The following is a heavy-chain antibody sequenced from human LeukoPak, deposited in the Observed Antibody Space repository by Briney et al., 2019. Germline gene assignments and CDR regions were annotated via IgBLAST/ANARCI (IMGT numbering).Heavy chain of an antibody. Sequence: GGSLRLSCAASGFTFSSYAMHWVRQAPGKGLEWVAVISYDGSNKYYADSVKGRFTISRDNSKNALYLQMNSLRAEDTAVYYCARDRTCSGGSCYSIYFDYWGQGTLVTVSS. J-gene: IGHJ4*02. CDR3: ARDRTCSGGSCYSIYFDY. CDR1: GFTFSSYA. CDR2: ISYDGSNK. V-gene: IGHV3-30-3*01. D-gene: IGHD2-15*01.